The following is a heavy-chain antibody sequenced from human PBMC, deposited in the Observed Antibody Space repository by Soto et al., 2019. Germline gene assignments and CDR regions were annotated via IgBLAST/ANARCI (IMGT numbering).Heavy chain of an antibody. D-gene: IGHD5-12*01. V-gene: IGHV4-4*07. CDR1: GGSINTFY. Sequence: SETLSLTCTVSGGSINTFYWSWVRQPAGKGLEWIGRIFSSGSTSFNPSLESRVAMSVDTSKDHFSLNLSSVTAADMAVYYCAREGSYSAYNFAHGVQLWSFDFWGQGALVTVSS. CDR2: IFSSGST. J-gene: IGHJ4*02. CDR3: AREGSYSAYNFAHGVQLWSFDF.